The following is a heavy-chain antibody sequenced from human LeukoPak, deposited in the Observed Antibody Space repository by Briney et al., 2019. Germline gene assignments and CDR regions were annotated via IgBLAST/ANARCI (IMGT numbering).Heavy chain of an antibody. CDR2: INHSGST. Sequence: SETLSLTCAVYGGSFSGYYWCWIRQPPGKGLEWIGEINHSGSTNYNPSLKSRVTISVDTSKNQFSLKLSSVTAADTAVYYCARALGEATAGALAHRGLYYSYMDVWGKGTTVTVSS. J-gene: IGHJ6*03. D-gene: IGHD5-12*01. CDR1: GGSFSGYY. V-gene: IGHV4-34*01. CDR3: ARALGEATAGALAHRGLYYSYMDV.